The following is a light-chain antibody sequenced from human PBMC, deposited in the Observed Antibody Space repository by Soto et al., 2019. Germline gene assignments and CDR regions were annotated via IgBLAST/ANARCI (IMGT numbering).Light chain of an antibody. CDR3: QQYGSSPWT. J-gene: IGKJ1*01. CDR1: QSVSSSY. V-gene: IGKV3-20*01. CDR2: GAS. Sequence: EIVLTQSPGTLSLSPGERATLSCRASQSVSSSYLAWYQQKPGQAPRLLIYGASSRATGIPDRFSGSGSGTDFTLTISRLEPEDFAVDYGQQYGSSPWTFGPGTKVEIK.